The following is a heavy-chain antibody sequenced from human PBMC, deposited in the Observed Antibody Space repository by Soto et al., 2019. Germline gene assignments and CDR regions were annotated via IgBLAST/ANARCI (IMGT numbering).Heavy chain of an antibody. D-gene: IGHD1-26*01. CDR2: ISYDGSNK. J-gene: IGHJ1*01. V-gene: IGHV3-30*18. Sequence: PGGSLRLSCAASGFTFSGYGMHWVRQAPGKGLEWVAVISYDGSNKYYADSVKGRFTISRDNSKNTLYLQMNSLRAEDTAVYYCAKSPVGATTAEYFQHWGQGTLVTVSS. CDR1: GFTFSGYG. CDR3: AKSPVGATTAEYFQH.